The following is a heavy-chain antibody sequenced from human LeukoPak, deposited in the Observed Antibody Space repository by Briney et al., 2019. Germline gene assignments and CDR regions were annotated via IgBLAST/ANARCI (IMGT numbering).Heavy chain of an antibody. Sequence: SETLSLTCTVSGGSISTYYWNWIRQPPGKGLEWLGYIYYSGSANYNPSLNSRVSISVDTSKNQVSLKLSSVTAADTAVYYCARDRTGNNWFDPWGQGSLVTVSA. CDR2: IYYSGSA. J-gene: IGHJ5*02. D-gene: IGHD1-1*01. CDR3: ARDRTGNNWFDP. CDR1: GGSISTYY. V-gene: IGHV4-59*01.